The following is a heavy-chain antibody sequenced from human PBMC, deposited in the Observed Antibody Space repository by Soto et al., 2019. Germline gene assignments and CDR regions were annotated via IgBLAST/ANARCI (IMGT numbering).Heavy chain of an antibody. CDR2: STNKANSYTT. J-gene: IGHJ6*02. CDR3: VRSQGPTGMDV. Sequence: EVQVVESGGGLVQPGGSLRLSCAASGFTLSDHFVDWVRQAPGKGLEWVGRSTNKANSYTTTYAASVQGRFTISRAGSKNTPFLQMNGLKTEDTSVYYCVRSQGPTGMDVWGQGTTVTVSS. CDR1: GFTLSDHF. V-gene: IGHV3-72*01.